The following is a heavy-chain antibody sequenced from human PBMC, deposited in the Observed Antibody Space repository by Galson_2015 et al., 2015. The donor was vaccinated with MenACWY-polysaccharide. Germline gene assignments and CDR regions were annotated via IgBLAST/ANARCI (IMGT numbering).Heavy chain of an antibody. V-gene: IGHV3-21*01. J-gene: IGHJ3*02. D-gene: IGHD3-3*01. CDR3: ARDSSYDFWSGYYRVVDAFDI. CDR1: GFTFSSYS. CDR2: ISSSSSYI. Sequence: SLRLSCAASGFTFSSYSMNWVRQAPGKGLEWVSSISSSSSYIYYADSVKGRFTISRDNAKNSLYLQMNSLRAEDTAVYYCARDSSYDFWSGYYRVVDAFDIWGQGTMVTVSS.